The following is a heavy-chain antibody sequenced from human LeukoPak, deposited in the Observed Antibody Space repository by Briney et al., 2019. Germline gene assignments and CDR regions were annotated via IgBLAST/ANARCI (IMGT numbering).Heavy chain of an antibody. CDR3: ARANFLYCSSTTCLFDY. Sequence: GASVKVSCKASGYTFTDYYMHWVRQAPGQGFEWMGWINPNDGDTNYAQKFQGRVTMTRDTSISTAHMEVSRLRSDDTAVYYCARANFLYCSSTTCLFDYWGQRTLVTASS. CDR1: GYTFTDYY. CDR2: INPNDGDT. J-gene: IGHJ4*02. D-gene: IGHD2-2*01. V-gene: IGHV1-2*02.